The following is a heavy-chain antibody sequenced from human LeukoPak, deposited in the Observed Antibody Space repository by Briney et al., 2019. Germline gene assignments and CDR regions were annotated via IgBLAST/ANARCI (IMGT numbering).Heavy chain of an antibody. J-gene: IGHJ4*02. CDR2: ISGSGGST. V-gene: IGHV3-23*01. Sequence: PGGSLRLSCAASGFILSSYAMSWVRQAPGKGLEWVSAISGSGGSTYYADSVKGRVNISRDNCKSTLFLQMNSLKAEDTAVYYCAKDPRVGSRVATPCHWGQGTLVTVSS. CDR3: AKDPRVGSRVATPCH. CDR1: GFILSSYA. D-gene: IGHD1-26*01.